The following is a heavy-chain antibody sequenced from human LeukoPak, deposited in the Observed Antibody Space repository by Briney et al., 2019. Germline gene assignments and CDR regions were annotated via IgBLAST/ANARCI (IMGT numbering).Heavy chain of an antibody. CDR1: GGSISSSSYY. CDR2: IYYSGST. D-gene: IGHD6-13*01. J-gene: IGHJ4*02. Sequence: KPSETLSLTCTVSGGSISSSSYYWGWIRQPPGKGLEWIGYIYYSGSTNYNPSLKSRVTISVDTSKNQFSLKLSSVTAADTAVYYCAREPSIAAAGTGAFDYWGQGTLVTVSS. V-gene: IGHV4-61*01. CDR3: AREPSIAAAGTGAFDY.